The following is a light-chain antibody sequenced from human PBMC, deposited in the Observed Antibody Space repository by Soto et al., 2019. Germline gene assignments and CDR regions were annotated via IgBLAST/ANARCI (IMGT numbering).Light chain of an antibody. Sequence: EIRMTQFPDTLSASPGDGATLSCRAGQDVTTNFAWYQQRRGQAPRLLIHDISIRATGVPARFSGSGSGTDFTLTISGLQSEDFAVYFCQQYNNWPFSFGQGTRLEIK. CDR3: QQYNNWPFS. V-gene: IGKV3-15*01. CDR2: DIS. CDR1: QDVTTN. J-gene: IGKJ5*01.